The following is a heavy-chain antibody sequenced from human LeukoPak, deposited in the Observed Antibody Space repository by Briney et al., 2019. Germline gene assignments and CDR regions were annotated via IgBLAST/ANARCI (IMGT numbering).Heavy chain of an antibody. CDR3: ARERESSGYIY. CDR1: GGSFSGYY. CDR2: INHSGST. V-gene: IGHV4-34*01. J-gene: IGHJ4*02. D-gene: IGHD3-22*01. Sequence: SETLSLTCAVYGGSFSGYYWSWIRQPPGKGLEWIGEINHSGSTNYNPSLKSRVTISVDTSKNQFSLKLSSVTAADTAVYYCARERESSGYIYWGQGTLVTASS.